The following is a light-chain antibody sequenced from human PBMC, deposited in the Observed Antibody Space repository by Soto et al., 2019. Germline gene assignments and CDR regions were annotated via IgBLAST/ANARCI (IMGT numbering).Light chain of an antibody. V-gene: IGKV4-1*01. Sequence: DIVMTQSPDSLAVSLGERATINCKSSQSVLYSSNNKNCLAWYQQKPGQPPKLLIYWASTRESGVPDRFSGSGSGTDFTLTISSLQAEDVAVYYCQQYYSTPGTFGQGTKLEIK. J-gene: IGKJ2*02. CDR3: QQYYSTPGT. CDR2: WAS. CDR1: QSVLYSSNNKNC.